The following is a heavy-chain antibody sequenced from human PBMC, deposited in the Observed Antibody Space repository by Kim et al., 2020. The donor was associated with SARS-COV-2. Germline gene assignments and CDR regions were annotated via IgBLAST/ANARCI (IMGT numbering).Heavy chain of an antibody. V-gene: IGHV3-23*01. CDR2: ISDSGSST. D-gene: IGHD2-2*02. J-gene: IGHJ4*02. CDR1: GFTFSSNA. CDR3: AKEGRSCTSTSCYTQSFDY. Sequence: GGSLRLSCAASGFTFSSNAMSWVRQAPGKGLEWVSAISDSGSSTYYADSVKGRFTISRDNSKNTLYLQMNSLGAEDTAVYYCAKEGRSCTSTSCYTQSFDYWGQGTLVTVSS.